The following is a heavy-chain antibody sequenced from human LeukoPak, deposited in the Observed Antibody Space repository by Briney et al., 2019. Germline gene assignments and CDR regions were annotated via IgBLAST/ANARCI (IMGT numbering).Heavy chain of an antibody. CDR3: ARDPIDYGMDV. CDR2: ISSSGSTI. J-gene: IGHJ6*04. Sequence: GGSLRLSCAASGFTFSSYEMNWVRQAPGKWREWVSYISSSGSTIYYADSVKGRFTISRDNAKNSLYLQMNSLRAEDTAVYYCARDPIDYGMDVWGKGTTVTVSS. CDR1: GFTFSSYE. V-gene: IGHV3-48*03.